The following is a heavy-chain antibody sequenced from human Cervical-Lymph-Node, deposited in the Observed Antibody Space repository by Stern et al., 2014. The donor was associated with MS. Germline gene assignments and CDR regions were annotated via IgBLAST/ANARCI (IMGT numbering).Heavy chain of an antibody. D-gene: IGHD6-6*01. CDR3: ATIAARPGGLNYYYSGMDV. CDR1: GGSISSGSYF. CDR2: IYTSGNT. Sequence: QVQLQESGPGLVKPSQTLSLTCSVSGGSISSGSYFWSWIRQPAGKGLEWIGRIYTSGNTNYNPSLKSRVTISIETSRNQSPLNRNLVTAADTAVYYCATIAARPGGLNYYYSGMDVWGQGTTVTVSS. J-gene: IGHJ6*02. V-gene: IGHV4-61*02.